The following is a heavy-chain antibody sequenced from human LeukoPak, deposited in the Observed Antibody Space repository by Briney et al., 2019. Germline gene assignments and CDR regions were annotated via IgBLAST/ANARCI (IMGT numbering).Heavy chain of an antibody. CDR3: ARGDTAMADY. CDR2: IYYSGST. CDR1: GGSISSGGYY. Sequence: SETPSLTCTVSGGSISSGGYYWSWIRQHPEKGLEWIGYIYYSGSTYYNPSLKSRVTISVDTSKNQFSLKLSSVTAADTAVYYCARGDTAMADYWGQGTLVTVSS. D-gene: IGHD5-18*01. J-gene: IGHJ4*02. V-gene: IGHV4-31*03.